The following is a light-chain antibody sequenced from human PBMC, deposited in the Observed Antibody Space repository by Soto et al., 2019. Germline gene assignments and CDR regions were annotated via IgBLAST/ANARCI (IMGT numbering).Light chain of an antibody. V-gene: IGKV3-15*01. CDR1: QSVSSN. Sequence: EIVMTQSPATLSVSPGERATLSCRASQSVSSNLAWYQQKPGQAPRLLIYGASTRATGIPARFSGRGSGTEFTLTISSLLSEDCAVYYCQQCNDWPHTFGQGTKLEIK. CDR3: QQCNDWPHT. CDR2: GAS. J-gene: IGKJ2*01.